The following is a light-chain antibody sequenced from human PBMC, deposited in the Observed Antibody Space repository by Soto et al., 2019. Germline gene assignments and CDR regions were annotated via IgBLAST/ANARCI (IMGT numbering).Light chain of an antibody. V-gene: IGKV1-39*01. CDR3: QQSYSTPWT. CDR2: AAS. Sequence: DIQMTQSPSSLSASAGDRVTITCRASQSISSYLNWYQQTPGKAPKLLIYAASSLQSGVPSRFSGSGSGTDFTLTISSLQPEDFATYYCQQSYSTPWTFGQGTKVEIK. J-gene: IGKJ1*01. CDR1: QSISSY.